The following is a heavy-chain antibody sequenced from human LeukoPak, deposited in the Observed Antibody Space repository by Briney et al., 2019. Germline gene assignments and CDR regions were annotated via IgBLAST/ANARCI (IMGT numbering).Heavy chain of an antibody. CDR1: GYSFSSYW. D-gene: IGHD6-13*01. J-gene: IGHJ1*01. V-gene: IGHV5-51*01. CDR2: IDPGDSET. Sequence: GESLKISCKGSGYSFSSYWIAWVRQMPGKGLEWMGIIDPGDSETRYSPSFQGQVTISADKSITSAFLQWSSLKASDSAIYYCAKSGGRSNWYHVFQEWGQGTLVTVSS. CDR3: AKSGGRSNWYHVFQE.